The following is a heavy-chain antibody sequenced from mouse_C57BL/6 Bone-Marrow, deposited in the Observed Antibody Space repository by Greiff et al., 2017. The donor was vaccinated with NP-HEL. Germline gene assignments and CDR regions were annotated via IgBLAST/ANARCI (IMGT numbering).Heavy chain of an antibody. J-gene: IGHJ3*01. Sequence: VQLQQSGPELVKPGASVKLSCEASGYTFTSYDINWVQQRPGQGLEWIGWIYPRDGSTKYNEKFKGKATLTVDTSSSTAYMELHSLASADYAVYFCARPLAYWGQGTLVTVSA. CDR3: ARPLAY. CDR2: IYPRDGST. V-gene: IGHV1-85*01. CDR1: GYTFTSYD.